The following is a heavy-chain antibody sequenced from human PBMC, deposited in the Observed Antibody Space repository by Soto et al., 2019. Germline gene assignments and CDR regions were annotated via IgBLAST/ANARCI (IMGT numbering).Heavy chain of an antibody. CDR3: ARDLFLGIADGMDV. CDR2: IWYDGSNK. CDR1: GFTFSSYG. J-gene: IGHJ6*02. D-gene: IGHD6-13*01. V-gene: IGHV3-33*01. Sequence: GGSLRLSCAASGFTFSSYGMHWVRQAPGKGLEWVAVIWYDGSNKYYADSVKGRFTISRDNSKNTLYLQMNSLRAEDTAVYYCARDLFLGIADGMDVWSQGTTVTVSS.